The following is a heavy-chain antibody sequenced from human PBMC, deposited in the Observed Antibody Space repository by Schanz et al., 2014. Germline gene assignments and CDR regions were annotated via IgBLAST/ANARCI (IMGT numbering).Heavy chain of an antibody. CDR2: IWYDGSNE. J-gene: IGHJ4*02. CDR3: ARVEVSMVQGLIPSYYFDS. Sequence: QVQLVESGGGVVQPGRSLRLSCAASGFTFSNHGMHWVRQSPGKGLEWVALIWYDGSNEYYADSVKGRFTISRDNPKKTLYLQMNSLRAEDAAVYYCARVEVSMVQGLIPSYYFDSWGQGTPVTVSS. CDR1: GFTFSNHG. D-gene: IGHD3-10*01. V-gene: IGHV3-33*01.